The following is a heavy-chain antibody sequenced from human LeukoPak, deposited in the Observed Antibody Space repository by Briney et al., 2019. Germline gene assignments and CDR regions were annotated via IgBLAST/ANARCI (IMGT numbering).Heavy chain of an antibody. J-gene: IGHJ3*02. D-gene: IGHD3-22*01. Sequence: LPGGSLRLSCAASGFTFDKYGMSWVSHAPGKGLEWVSGINWNGGSTGYADSVKGRFTISRDNAKNSLYLQMNSLRAEDTALYYCARGAYYDSSDDAFDIWGQGTMVTVSS. V-gene: IGHV3-20*04. CDR1: GFTFDKYG. CDR3: ARGAYYDSSDDAFDI. CDR2: INWNGGST.